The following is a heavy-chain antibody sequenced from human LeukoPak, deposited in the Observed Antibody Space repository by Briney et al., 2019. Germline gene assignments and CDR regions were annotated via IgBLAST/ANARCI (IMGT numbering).Heavy chain of an antibody. CDR1: GFTFSSYG. J-gene: IGHJ4*02. CDR2: ISYDGSNK. V-gene: IGHV3-30*18. CDR3: AKLLTAGTTSDY. D-gene: IGHD1-1*01. Sequence: PGGSLRLSCAASGFTFSSYGMHWVRQAPGKGLEWVAVISYDGSNKYYADSVKGRFTISRDNSKYTLYLQMNSLRAEDTAVYYCAKLLTAGTTSDYWGQGTLVTVSS.